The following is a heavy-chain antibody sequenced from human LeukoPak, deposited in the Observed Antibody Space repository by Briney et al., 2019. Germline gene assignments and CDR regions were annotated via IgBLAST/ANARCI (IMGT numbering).Heavy chain of an antibody. CDR2: IKQDGSEK. V-gene: IGHV3-7*01. Sequence: HPGGSLRLSCAASGFTFSSHGMSWVRQAPGKGLEWVANIKQDGSEKYYVDSVKGRFTISRDNAKNSLNLQMNSLRAEDTAVYYCARVVRVPAAVIDYWGQGTLVTVSS. J-gene: IGHJ4*02. D-gene: IGHD2-2*01. CDR3: ARVVRVPAAVIDY. CDR1: GFTFSSHG.